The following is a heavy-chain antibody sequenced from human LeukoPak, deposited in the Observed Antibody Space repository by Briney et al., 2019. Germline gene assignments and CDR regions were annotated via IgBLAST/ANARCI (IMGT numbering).Heavy chain of an antibody. V-gene: IGHV3-53*01. CDR2: IYSGGST. CDR1: GFTVSSNY. Sequence: PGGSLRLSCAASGFTVSSNYMSWVRQAPGKGLEWVSVIYSGGSTYYADSVKGRFTISRDNAKNSLYLQMNSLRAEDTAVYYCARAGGNGSYAFDPWGQGTLVTVSS. J-gene: IGHJ5*02. D-gene: IGHD1-26*01. CDR3: ARAGGNGSYAFDP.